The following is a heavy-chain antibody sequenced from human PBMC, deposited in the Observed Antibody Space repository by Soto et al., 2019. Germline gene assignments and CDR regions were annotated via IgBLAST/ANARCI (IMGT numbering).Heavy chain of an antibody. CDR1: GYTFTSYY. D-gene: IGHD4-17*01. Sequence: ASVKVSCKASGYTFTSYYMHWVRQAPGQGLEWMGIINPSGGSTSYAQKFQGRVTMTRDTSTSTVYMELSSLRSEDTAVYYCARELRVTTILYGMDVWGQGTTVTVSS. V-gene: IGHV1-46*01. CDR2: INPSGGST. J-gene: IGHJ6*02. CDR3: ARELRVTTILYGMDV.